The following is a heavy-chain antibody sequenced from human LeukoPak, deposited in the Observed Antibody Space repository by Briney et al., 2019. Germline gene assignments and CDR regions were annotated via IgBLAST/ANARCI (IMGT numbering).Heavy chain of an antibody. V-gene: IGHV1-18*01. J-gene: IGHJ4*02. CDR2: ISPHNGNT. Sequence: ASVKVSCKASGYTFTNYDVNWVRQATGQGLEWMGWISPHNGNTNYAQKLQGRVTMTTDTSTSTAYMELRSLRSDDTAVYYCARELPRSGSSFRFFDYWGQGTLVTVSS. CDR1: GYTFTNYD. CDR3: ARELPRSGSSFRFFDY. D-gene: IGHD6-6*01.